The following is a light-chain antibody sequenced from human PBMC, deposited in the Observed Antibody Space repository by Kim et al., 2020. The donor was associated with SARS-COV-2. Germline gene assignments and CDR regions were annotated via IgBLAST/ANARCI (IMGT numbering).Light chain of an antibody. CDR2: DDK. CDR1: CGHIADNF. CDR3: QSYDNTIKWV. V-gene: IGLV6-57*03. J-gene: IGLJ2*01. Sequence: KPVTNCCPRSCGHIADNFVQWYQQRPSSAPTTVIYDDKQRPSGVPDRFSGSIDTSSNSASLTISGLKTEDEAHYYCQSYDNTIKWVFGGGTQLTVL.